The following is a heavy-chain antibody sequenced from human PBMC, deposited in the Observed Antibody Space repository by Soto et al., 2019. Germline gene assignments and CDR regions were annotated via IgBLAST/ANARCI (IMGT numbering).Heavy chain of an antibody. D-gene: IGHD1-26*01. CDR3: ARTHSGSYYSVFNX. CDR1: NFSISSGYY. V-gene: IGHV4-38-2*01. CDR2: IYRSGTT. Sequence: SDTLSLTFVVSNFSISSGYYWGWIRQSPGNGLEWIEGIYRSGTTSYNPSLKSRVTISVDPSNNQFSLMLTAVTAADTAVYYCARTHSGSYYSVFNXWGRGSRVTVSX. J-gene: IGHJ4*02.